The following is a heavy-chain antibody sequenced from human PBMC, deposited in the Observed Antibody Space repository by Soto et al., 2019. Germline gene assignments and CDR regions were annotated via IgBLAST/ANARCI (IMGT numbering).Heavy chain of an antibody. D-gene: IGHD3-10*01. CDR1: GGSISSGGYS. CDR2: IYHSGST. V-gene: IGHV4-30-2*01. Sequence: SETLSLTCAVSGGSISSGGYSWSWIRQPPGKGLEWIGYIYHSGSTYYNPSLKSRVTISVDRSKNQFSLKLSSVTAADTAVYYCARDWGSYYGSGRQPGGWFDPWGQGTLVTVSS. J-gene: IGHJ5*02. CDR3: ARDWGSYYGSGRQPGGWFDP.